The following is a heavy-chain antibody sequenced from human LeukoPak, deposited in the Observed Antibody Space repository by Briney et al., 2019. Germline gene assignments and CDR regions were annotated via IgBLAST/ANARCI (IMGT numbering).Heavy chain of an antibody. CDR3: ATVIDSSSWAWGY. Sequence: ASVTVSCKASGYTFTSYYMHWVRQAPGQGLEWMGIINPSGGTTIYAQKFQGRVTMTEDTSTDTAYMELSSLRSEDTAVYYCATVIDSSSWAWGYWGQGTLVTVSS. J-gene: IGHJ4*02. V-gene: IGHV1-46*01. CDR2: INPSGGTT. CDR1: GYTFTSYY. D-gene: IGHD6-13*01.